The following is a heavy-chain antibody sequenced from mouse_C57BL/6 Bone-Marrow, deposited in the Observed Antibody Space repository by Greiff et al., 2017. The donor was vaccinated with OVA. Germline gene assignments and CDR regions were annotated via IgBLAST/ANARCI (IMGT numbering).Heavy chain of an antibody. D-gene: IGHD2-4*01. Sequence: VQGVESGPGLVQPSQSLSITCTVSGFSLTSYGVHWVRQSPGKGLEWLGVIWRGGSTDYNAAFMSRLSITKDNSKSQVFFKMNSLQADDTAIYYCAKNCDYYDYDGYWGQGTTLTVSS. CDR1: GFSLTSYG. CDR3: AKNCDYYDYDGY. V-gene: IGHV2-5*01. J-gene: IGHJ2*01. CDR2: IWRGGST.